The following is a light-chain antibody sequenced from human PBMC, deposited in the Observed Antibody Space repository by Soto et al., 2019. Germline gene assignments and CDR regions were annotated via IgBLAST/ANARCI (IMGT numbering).Light chain of an antibody. V-gene: IGKV3-15*01. CDR2: GAS. CDR1: QSVSGK. Sequence: EIVMTQSPATLYVSPGERATLSCRASQSVSGKLAWYQHKAGQAPRLLIYGASTRATGIPARISGSGSETEFSLTISRVQSEDFAVYYFQQYNDWPLTFGGGTKVDIK. J-gene: IGKJ4*01. CDR3: QQYNDWPLT.